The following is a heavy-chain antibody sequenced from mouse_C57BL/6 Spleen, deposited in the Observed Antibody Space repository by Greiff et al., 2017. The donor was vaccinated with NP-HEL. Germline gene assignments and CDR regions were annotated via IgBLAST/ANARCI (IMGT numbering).Heavy chain of an antibody. CDR2: ISNGGGST. CDR3: ARQGDEAYAMDY. V-gene: IGHV5-12*01. J-gene: IGHJ4*01. Sequence: EVQGVESGGGLVQPGGSLKLSCAASGFTFSDYYMYWVRQTPEKRLEWVAYISNGGGSTYYPDTVKGRFTISRDNAKNTPYLQMSRLKSEDTAMDYCARQGDEAYAMDYWGQGTSVTVSS. CDR1: GFTFSDYY.